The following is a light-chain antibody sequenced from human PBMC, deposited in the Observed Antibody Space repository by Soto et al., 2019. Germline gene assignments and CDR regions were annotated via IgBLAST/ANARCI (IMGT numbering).Light chain of an antibody. CDR2: DTS. CDR1: QDISIY. Sequence: DIQMTQSPSSLSASVGDRVTITCQASQDISIYLNWYQQKPGKAPKLLIYDTSNLATGVPTRFSGSRSGTDFTFTITSLQPADIATYYCQQYHKILSTFGQGTRLEIK. V-gene: IGKV1-33*01. CDR3: QQYHKILST. J-gene: IGKJ5*01.